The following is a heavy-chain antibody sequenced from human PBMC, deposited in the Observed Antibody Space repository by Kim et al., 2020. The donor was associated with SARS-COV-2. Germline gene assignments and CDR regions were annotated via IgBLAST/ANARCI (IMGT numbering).Heavy chain of an antibody. D-gene: IGHD3-22*01. J-gene: IGHJ6*02. CDR2: ISGSGGST. CDR1: GFTFSSYA. V-gene: IGHV3-23*01. Sequence: GGSLRLSCAASGFTFSSYAMSWVRQAPGKGLEWVSAISGSGGSTYYADSVKGRFTISRDNSKNTLYLQMNSLRAEDTAVYYCAKVPYYDSSGYPDYGMDVWGQGTTVTVSS. CDR3: AKVPYYDSSGYPDYGMDV.